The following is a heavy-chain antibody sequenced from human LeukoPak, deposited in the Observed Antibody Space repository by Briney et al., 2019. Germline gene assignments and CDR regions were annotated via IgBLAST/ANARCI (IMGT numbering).Heavy chain of an antibody. CDR1: GGSISSYY. CDR2: IYTSGST. V-gene: IGHV4-4*09. J-gene: IGHJ6*03. CDR3: ASSEPLVVPAAFNYYYYMDV. Sequence: SETLSLTCTVSGGSISSYYWSWIRQPPGKGLEWIGYIYTSGSTNYNPSLKSRVTISVDTSKNQFSLNLSSVTAADTAVYYCASSEPLVVPAAFNYYYYMDVWGKGTTVTVSS. D-gene: IGHD2-2*01.